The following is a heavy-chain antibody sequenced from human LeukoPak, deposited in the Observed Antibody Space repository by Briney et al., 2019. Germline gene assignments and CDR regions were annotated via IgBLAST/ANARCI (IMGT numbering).Heavy chain of an antibody. CDR1: GGSISSSTSC. CDR2: MYYSGST. D-gene: IGHD6-19*01. Sequence: PSETLSLTCTVSGGSISSSTSCWSWVCQPPGKGLEWIGCMYYSGSTYYGSSLKGRVTISLDTPKNQFSLRLNSVTASDTAVYYCARNIAVASRTIDYWGQGTLVTVSS. V-gene: IGHV4-39*01. CDR3: ARNIAVASRTIDY. J-gene: IGHJ4*02.